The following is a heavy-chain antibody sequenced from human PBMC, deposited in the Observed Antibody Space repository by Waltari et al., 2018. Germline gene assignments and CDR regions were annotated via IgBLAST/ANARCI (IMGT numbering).Heavy chain of an antibody. CDR1: GFTFKNYW. Sequence: EVHLVQSGGGLIQPGGSLRLSCGVSGFTFKNYWKTWVRQAQGKGLEWVANINQVGLDKNYVDSVEGRFTISRDNAQNSVYLQMNSLRAEDTAVYYCARDVPNGYFDYWGSGTLVTVSS. CDR3: ARDVPNGYFDY. D-gene: IGHD1-1*01. V-gene: IGHV3-7*01. CDR2: INQVGLDK. J-gene: IGHJ4*02.